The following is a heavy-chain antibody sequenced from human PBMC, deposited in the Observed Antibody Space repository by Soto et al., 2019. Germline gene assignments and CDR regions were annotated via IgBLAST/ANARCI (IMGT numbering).Heavy chain of an antibody. CDR2: IYYSGST. CDR1: GGSISSGDYY. CDR3: ARVVWGPVYFDWLPKYYFDY. D-gene: IGHD3-9*01. Sequence: PSETLSLTCTVSGGSISSGDYYWSWIRQPPGKGLEWIGYIYYSGSTYYNPSLKSRVTISVDTSKNQFSLKLSSVTAADTAVYYCARVVWGPVYFDWLPKYYFDYWGQGTLVTVAS. V-gene: IGHV4-30-4*01. J-gene: IGHJ4*02.